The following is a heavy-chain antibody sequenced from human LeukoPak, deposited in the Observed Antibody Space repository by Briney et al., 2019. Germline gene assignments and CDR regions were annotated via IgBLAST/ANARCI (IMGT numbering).Heavy chain of an antibody. J-gene: IGHJ6*03. Sequence: ASVKVSCKASGYTFTGSGWYLYWLRQAPGQGLECVGWLHPYNGATQYAQKFQGRVTMTRDTSISTAYMELSRLRSDDTAVYYCARDLKQLDYYYYYYMDVWGKGTTVTVSS. CDR3: ARDLKQLDYYYYYYMDV. CDR1: GYTFTGSGWY. V-gene: IGHV1-2*02. CDR2: LHPYNGAT. D-gene: IGHD6-6*01.